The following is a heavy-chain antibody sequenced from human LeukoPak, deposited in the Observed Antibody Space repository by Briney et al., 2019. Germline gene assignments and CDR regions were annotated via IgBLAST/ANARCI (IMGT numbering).Heavy chain of an antibody. J-gene: IGHJ4*02. CDR3: ASYPVSGSYYDY. Sequence: SETLSLTCTVSGGSISSYYWSWIRQPAGRGLEWIGRIYTSGSSNYNPSLNSRVTMSVDTSKNQFSLNLSSVTAADTAVYYCASYPVSGSYYDYWGQGTLVTVSS. D-gene: IGHD1-26*01. CDR1: GGSISSYY. V-gene: IGHV4-4*07. CDR2: IYTSGSS.